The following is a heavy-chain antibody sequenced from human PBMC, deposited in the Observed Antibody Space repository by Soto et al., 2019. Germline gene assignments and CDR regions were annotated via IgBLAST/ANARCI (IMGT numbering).Heavy chain of an antibody. Sequence: ASVKVSCKASGYTFTSYDINWVRQAAGQGLEWMGWMNPNSGNTGYAQKFQGRVTMTRNTSISTAYMELSSLRSEDTAVYYCARDSFFNSGYDSSGYWGQGTLVTVSS. D-gene: IGHD5-12*01. CDR2: MNPNSGNT. CDR3: ARDSFFNSGYDSSGY. J-gene: IGHJ4*02. CDR1: GYTFTSYD. V-gene: IGHV1-8*01.